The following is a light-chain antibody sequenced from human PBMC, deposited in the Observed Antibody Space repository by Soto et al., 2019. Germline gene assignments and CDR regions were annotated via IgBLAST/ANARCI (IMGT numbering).Light chain of an antibody. CDR1: SSDVGGYNY. J-gene: IGLJ2*01. V-gene: IGLV2-14*01. Sequence: QSALPQPASVSGSPGQSITISFTGTSSDVGGYNYVSWYQQHPGKAPKLMIYDVSNRPSGVSNRFSGSKSGNTASLTISGLQAEDEADYYCSSYTSSSTLVFGGGTKLTVL. CDR3: SSYTSSSTLV. CDR2: DVS.